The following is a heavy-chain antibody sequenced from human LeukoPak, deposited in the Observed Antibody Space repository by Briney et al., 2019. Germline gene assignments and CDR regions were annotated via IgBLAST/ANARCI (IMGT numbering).Heavy chain of an antibody. D-gene: IGHD3-10*01. CDR1: GGTFSSYA. J-gene: IGHJ5*02. CDR3: ARDPSGLLWFGEFQNWFDP. V-gene: IGHV1-69*05. Sequence: AVKVSCKASGGTFSSYAISWVRQAPGQGLEWMGRIIPIFGTANYAQKFQGRVTITTDESTSTAYMELSSLRSEDTAVYYCARDPSGLLWFGEFQNWFDPWGQGTLVTVSS. CDR2: IIPIFGTA.